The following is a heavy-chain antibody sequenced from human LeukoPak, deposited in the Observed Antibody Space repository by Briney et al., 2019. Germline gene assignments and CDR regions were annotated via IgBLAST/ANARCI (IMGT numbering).Heavy chain of an antibody. D-gene: IGHD2-2*03. CDR1: GGSISSGSYY. V-gene: IGHV4-61*02. Sequence: PSQTLSLTCTVSGGSISSGSYYWSWIRQPAGKGLEWIGRIYTSGSTNYNPSLKSRVTISVDTSKNQFSLKLSSVTAADTAVYYCARGMDIVVVPAAIEADYWGQGTLVTVSS. CDR3: ARGMDIVVVPAAIEADY. J-gene: IGHJ4*02. CDR2: IYTSGST.